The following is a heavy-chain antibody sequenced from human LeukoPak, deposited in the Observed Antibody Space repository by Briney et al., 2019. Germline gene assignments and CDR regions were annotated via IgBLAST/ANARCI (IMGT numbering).Heavy chain of an antibody. Sequence: PGGSLRLSCAASGFTFSSYGMHWVRQAPGKGLVWVLRINSDGSSRHYADSVKGRFTISRDNAKNTLYLQMNSLRADDTAVYYCARVEKKLIVGSTNHWFDPWGQGTLVTVSS. J-gene: IGHJ5*02. CDR2: INSDGSSR. V-gene: IGHV3-74*01. D-gene: IGHD1-26*01. CDR3: ARVEKKLIVGSTNHWFDP. CDR1: GFTFSSYG.